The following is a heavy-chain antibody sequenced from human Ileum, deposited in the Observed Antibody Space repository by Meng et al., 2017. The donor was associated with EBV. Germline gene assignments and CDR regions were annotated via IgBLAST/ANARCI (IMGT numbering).Heavy chain of an antibody. D-gene: IGHD1-14*01. CDR1: GYIFNNYG. Sequence: QVQLVQSGAEVKKPGASVNVSCQASGYIFNNYGVSWVRQAPGQGPEWMGWISAYNGNTNYAQNFQGRFTMTTDTSTSTAYMEPRSLRSDDTAVYYCARDLPGGTKGTWLDLWGQGTLVTVSS. CDR2: ISAYNGNT. V-gene: IGHV1-18*01. J-gene: IGHJ5*02. CDR3: ARDLPGGTKGTWLDL.